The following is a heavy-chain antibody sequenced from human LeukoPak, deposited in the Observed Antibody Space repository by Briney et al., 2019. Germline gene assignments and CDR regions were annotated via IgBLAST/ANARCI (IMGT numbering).Heavy chain of an antibody. D-gene: IGHD6-6*01. CDR2: IYTSGST. V-gene: IGHV4-61*02. CDR3: ARDYSSSFVALGY. CDR1: GGSISSGTYY. J-gene: IGHJ4*02. Sequence: SETLSLTCTVSGGSISSGTYYWSWIRQPAGKGLEWIGRIYTSGSTNYNPSLKSRVTISLDTSKNQFSLKLSSVTAADTAVYYCARDYSSSFVALGYWGQGTLVTVSS.